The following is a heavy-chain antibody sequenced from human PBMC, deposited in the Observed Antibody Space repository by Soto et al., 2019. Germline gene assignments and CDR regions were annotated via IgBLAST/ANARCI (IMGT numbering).Heavy chain of an antibody. Sequence: QVQLQQWGAGLLKPSETLSLTCAVYGGSFSGYYWSWIRQPPGKGLEWIGEINHSGSTNYNPSLKSRVTISVDTSKNQFSLKLSSVTSADTAVYYCAREAVAGTPRGLRSNYFDYWVHGTLVTVSS. CDR1: GGSFSGYY. J-gene: IGHJ4*01. V-gene: IGHV4-34*01. CDR2: INHSGST. D-gene: IGHD6-19*01. CDR3: AREAVAGTPRGLRSNYFDY.